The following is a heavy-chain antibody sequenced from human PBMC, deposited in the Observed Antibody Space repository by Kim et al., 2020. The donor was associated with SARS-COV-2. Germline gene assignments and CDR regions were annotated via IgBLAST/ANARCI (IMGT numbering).Heavy chain of an antibody. CDR1: GYTFTGYY. CDR3: ARDEEWFGELSTY. D-gene: IGHD3-10*01. CDR2: INPNSGGT. J-gene: IGHJ4*02. Sequence: ASVKVSCKASGYTFTGYYMHWVRQAPGQGLEWMGRINPNSGGTNYAQKFQGRVTMTRDTSISTAYMELSRLRSDDTAVYYCARDEEWFGELSTYWGQGTLVTVSS. V-gene: IGHV1-2*06.